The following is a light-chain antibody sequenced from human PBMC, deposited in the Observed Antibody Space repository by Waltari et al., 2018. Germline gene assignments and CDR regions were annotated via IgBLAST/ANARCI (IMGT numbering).Light chain of an antibody. CDR3: ATWDGSLSAVV. J-gene: IGLJ2*01. V-gene: IGLV1-47*01. CDR2: RND. Sequence: QSVVTQPPSASGTPGQRVTISCSGSSSNIGSNFGYWYQQLPGATPKVLIFRNDRRPAGFPDRCSGSKSGTSASLDISGLRSEDEANYYCATWDGSLSAVVFGGGTKLTVL. CDR1: SSNIGSNF.